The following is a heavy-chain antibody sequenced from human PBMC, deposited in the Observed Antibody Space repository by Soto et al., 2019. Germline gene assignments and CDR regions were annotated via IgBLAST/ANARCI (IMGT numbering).Heavy chain of an antibody. CDR1: GFTFSSYG. Sequence: PGGSLRLSCAASGFTFSSYGMHWVRQAPGKGLEWVAVISYDGSNKYYADSVKGRFTISRDNSKNTLYLQMNSLRAEDTAVYYCATGHLLYWGQGTLVTVSS. V-gene: IGHV3-30*03. CDR2: ISYDGSNK. CDR3: ATGHLLY. J-gene: IGHJ4*02.